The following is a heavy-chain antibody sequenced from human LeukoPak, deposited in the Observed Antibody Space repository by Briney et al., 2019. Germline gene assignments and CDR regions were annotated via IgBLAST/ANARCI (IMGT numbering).Heavy chain of an antibody. Sequence: PGGSLRLSCAASAFTVSSNYMSWVRQAQGKGLEWVSVIYSGGIYNDGTTNYGDSVKGRFTISRDNSKNTLYLQMNSLRAEDTAVYYCARRELLGYSYGLRTFNIWGQGTTVTVSS. V-gene: IGHV3-66*04. CDR2: IYSGGIYNDGTT. D-gene: IGHD5-18*01. CDR3: ARRELLGYSYGLRTFNI. CDR1: AFTVSSNY. J-gene: IGHJ3*02.